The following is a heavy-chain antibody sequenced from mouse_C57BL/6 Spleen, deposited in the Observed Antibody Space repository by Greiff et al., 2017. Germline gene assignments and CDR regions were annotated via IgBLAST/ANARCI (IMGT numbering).Heavy chain of an antibody. CDR2: INPGSGGT. CDR3: AGRDATPDWYFDV. V-gene: IGHV1-54*01. J-gene: IGHJ1*03. CDR1: GYAFTNYL. D-gene: IGHD1-1*01. Sequence: QVQLKQSGAELVRPGTSVKVSCKASGYAFTNYLIEWVKQRPGQGLEWIGVINPGSGGTNYNEKFKGKATLTGDKSSSTAYMQLSSLTSEDSAVYFGAGRDATPDWYFDVWGTGTTVTVSS.